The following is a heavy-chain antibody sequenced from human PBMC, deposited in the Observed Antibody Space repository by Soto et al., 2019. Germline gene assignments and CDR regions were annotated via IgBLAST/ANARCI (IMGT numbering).Heavy chain of an antibody. V-gene: IGHV4-39*01. CDR2: FNSRGGA. Sequence: SGTLSFTCSFSGASIIVNSYCWAGIRPPPGKGRECMGSFNSRGGAFYSPSIKRRATISADTSKNKSALEETTVPGADTAIYFCTRRGGCNTLASLGPWGQGIRVTVSS. CDR3: TRRGGCNTLASLGP. CDR1: GASIIVNSYC. D-gene: IGHD2-15*01. J-gene: IGHJ5*02.